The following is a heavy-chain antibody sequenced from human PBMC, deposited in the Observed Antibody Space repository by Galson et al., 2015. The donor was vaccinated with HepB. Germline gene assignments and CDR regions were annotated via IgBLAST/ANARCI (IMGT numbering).Heavy chain of an antibody. CDR2: ISDSGIT. J-gene: IGHJ3*02. D-gene: IGHD2-15*01. CDR3: ARRRGLCDAFDI. CDR1: GGSINSSDW. Sequence: SETLSLTCTVSGGSINSSDWWTWVRQAPGQGLEWIGEISDSGITKYNPSLRSRVTMSLDKSKKQVSLILNSVIAADTAVYYCARRRGLCDAFDIWGQGTTVTVPS. V-gene: IGHV4-4*02.